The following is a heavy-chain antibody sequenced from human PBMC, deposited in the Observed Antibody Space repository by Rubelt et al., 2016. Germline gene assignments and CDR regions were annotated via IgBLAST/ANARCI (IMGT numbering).Heavy chain of an antibody. CDR3: ARPGGSVVGADPYYYGMDV. Sequence: GIINPSGGSTSYAQKFQGRVTMTRDTSTSTVYMELSSLRSEDTAVYYCARPGGSVVGADPYYYGMDVWGQGTTVTVSS. V-gene: IGHV1-46*01. CDR2: INPSGGST. J-gene: IGHJ6*02. D-gene: IGHD2-15*01.